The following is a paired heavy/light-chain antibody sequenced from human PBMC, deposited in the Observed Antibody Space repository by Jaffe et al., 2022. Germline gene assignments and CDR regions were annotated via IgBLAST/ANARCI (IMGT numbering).Light chain of an antibody. CDR1: QGISSA. CDR2: DAS. V-gene: IGKV1-13*02. J-gene: IGKJ3*01. Sequence: AIQLTQSPSSLSASVGDRVTITCRASQGISSALAWYQQKPGKAPKLLIYDASSLESGVPSRFSGSGSGTDFTLTISSLQPEDFATYYCQQFNSYPQPVGTFGPGTKVDIK. CDR3: QQFNSYPQPVGT.
Heavy chain of an antibody. CDR3: ARESYGDYRRKDAFDI. CDR2: IIPIFGTA. Sequence: QVQLVQSGAEVKKPGSSVKVSCKASGGTFSSYAISWVRQAPGQGLEWMGGIIPIFGTANYAQKFQGRVTITADESTSTAYMELSSLRSEDTAVYYCARESYGDYRRKDAFDIWGQGTMVTVSS. CDR1: GGTFSSYA. V-gene: IGHV1-69*01. D-gene: IGHD4-17*01. J-gene: IGHJ3*02.